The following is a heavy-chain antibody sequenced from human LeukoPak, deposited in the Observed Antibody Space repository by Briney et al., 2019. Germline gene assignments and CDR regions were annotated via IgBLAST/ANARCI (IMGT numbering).Heavy chain of an antibody. CDR2: INPNSGGT. D-gene: IGHD6-13*01. CDR1: GYTFTGFH. CDR3: ARGWTTYSSSWYGDAFDI. V-gene: IGHV1-2*02. J-gene: IGHJ3*02. Sequence: ASVKVSCKASGYTFTGFHMHWVRQAPGQGLEWMGWINPNSGGTNYAQKFQGRVTMTRDTSISTVYMELRSLRSDDTAVYYCARGWTTYSSSWYGDAFDIWGQGTMVTVSS.